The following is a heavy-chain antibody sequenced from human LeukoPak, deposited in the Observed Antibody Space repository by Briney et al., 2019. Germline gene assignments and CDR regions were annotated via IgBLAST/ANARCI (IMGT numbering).Heavy chain of an antibody. CDR1: GFTFSTYA. CDR2: ISASAGSI. V-gene: IGHV3-23*01. CDR3: ASSFRTDQIAAAGTGVDY. Sequence: GGSLRLSCAASGFTFSTYAMNWVRQAPGQGLEWVSGISASAGSIFYADSVKGRFTISRDNSKNTLYLQMNSLRAEDTAVYYCASSFRTDQIAAAGTGVDYWGQGTLVTVSS. J-gene: IGHJ4*02. D-gene: IGHD6-13*01.